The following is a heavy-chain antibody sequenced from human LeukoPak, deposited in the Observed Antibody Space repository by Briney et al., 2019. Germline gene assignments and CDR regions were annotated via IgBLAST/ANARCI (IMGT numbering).Heavy chain of an antibody. D-gene: IGHD1-1*01. CDR2: IIPISGST. V-gene: IGHV1-69*05. Sequence: SVKVSCKASGGTFSSYAISWVRQAPGQGLEWMGGIIPISGSTNYAQKLQGRVTITTDESTSIAYMELSSLRSEDTAVYYCAREMERGNHPGYYYMDVWGKGTTVTVSS. J-gene: IGHJ6*03. CDR3: AREMERGNHPGYYYMDV. CDR1: GGTFSSYA.